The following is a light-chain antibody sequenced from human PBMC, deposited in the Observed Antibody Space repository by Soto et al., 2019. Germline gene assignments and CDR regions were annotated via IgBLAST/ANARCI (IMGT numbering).Light chain of an antibody. V-gene: IGLV1-47*01. Sequence: QPVLTQPPSASGTPGQRVTISCSGSSSNIGSNHVFWYQQLPGTAPKLLIYRDIQRPSGVPDRFSGSKSGTSASLAISGLRSEDEAHYYCAAWDDSLTGVVFGGGTKLTVL. CDR2: RDI. CDR1: SSNIGSNH. CDR3: AAWDDSLTGVV. J-gene: IGLJ2*01.